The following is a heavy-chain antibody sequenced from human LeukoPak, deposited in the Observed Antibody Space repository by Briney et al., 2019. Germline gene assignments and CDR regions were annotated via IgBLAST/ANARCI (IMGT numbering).Heavy chain of an antibody. Sequence: GGSLRLSCAASGFTFSSYEMNWVRQAPGKGLEWVSHISSSGSIIYYADSVKGRSTISRDNAKNSVYLQMNSLRAGDTAVYHCARDRVEHRRYFDLGGRGTLVTVSS. V-gene: IGHV3-48*03. CDR2: ISSSGSII. D-gene: IGHD1/OR15-1a*01. J-gene: IGHJ2*01. CDR1: GFTFSSYE. CDR3: ARDRVEHRRYFDL.